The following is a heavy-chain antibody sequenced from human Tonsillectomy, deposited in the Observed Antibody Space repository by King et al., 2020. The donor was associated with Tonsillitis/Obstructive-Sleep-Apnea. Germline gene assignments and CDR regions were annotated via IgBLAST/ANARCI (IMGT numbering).Heavy chain of an antibody. Sequence: VQLVESGGGVVQPGRSLRLSCTASGFTFSNYAMHWVRQAPGKGLEWVAATSYDGSYKYYADSVKGRFTISRDNSKNTLYLQMNSLRVEDTALYYCARSTNYYHNYAMDVWGQGTTVTVSS. CDR3: ARSTNYYHNYAMDV. D-gene: IGHD5-24*01. CDR1: GFTFSNYA. J-gene: IGHJ6*02. CDR2: TSYDGSYK. V-gene: IGHV3-30*04.